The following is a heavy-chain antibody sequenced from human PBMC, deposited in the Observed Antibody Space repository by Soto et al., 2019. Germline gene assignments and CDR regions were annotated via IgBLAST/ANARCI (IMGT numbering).Heavy chain of an antibody. Sequence: SQTLPLTCAISGDSVSSNSAAWNWIRQSPSRGLEWLGRTYYRSKWYNDYAVSVKSRITINPDTSKNQFSLQLNSVTPEDTAVYYCARVVAPAEMVSSSQSDYYCYLIDVWGQGTSVTVSS. J-gene: IGHJ6*02. CDR1: GDSVSSNSAA. D-gene: IGHD2-8*01. CDR2: TYYRSKWYN. V-gene: IGHV6-1*01. CDR3: ARVVAPAEMVSSSQSDYYCYLIDV.